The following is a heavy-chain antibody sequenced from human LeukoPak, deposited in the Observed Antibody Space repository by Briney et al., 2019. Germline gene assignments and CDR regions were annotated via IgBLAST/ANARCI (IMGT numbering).Heavy chain of an antibody. CDR3: AKGYGWEAYYYYCYMDV. V-gene: IGHV3-30*02. CDR1: GFTFSSYS. Sequence: HSGGSLRLSCAASGFTFSSYSMHWVPEAPGKGVEGVAFIRCDGTNKYYADSVKGRFTISRDNPKNTLYLQMKSLRAEDTAVYYCAKGYGWEAYYYYCYMDVWGTGTTVTISS. D-gene: IGHD1-26*01. CDR2: IRCDGTNK. J-gene: IGHJ6*03.